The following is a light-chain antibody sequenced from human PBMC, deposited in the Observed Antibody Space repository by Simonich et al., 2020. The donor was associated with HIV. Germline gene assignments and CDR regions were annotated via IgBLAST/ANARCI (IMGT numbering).Light chain of an antibody. CDR2: GAS. J-gene: IGKJ1*01. CDR1: QSVGSN. CDR3: QQYNNWPRT. Sequence: IVMTQSPATLSVSTGKRATLSCRASQSVGSNLAWYQQKPGKAPTLLIDGASTRATDIPSRFSASGSGTEFTLTISSMQSEDFAVYYCQQYNNWPRTFGQGTKVEIK. V-gene: IGKV3-15*01.